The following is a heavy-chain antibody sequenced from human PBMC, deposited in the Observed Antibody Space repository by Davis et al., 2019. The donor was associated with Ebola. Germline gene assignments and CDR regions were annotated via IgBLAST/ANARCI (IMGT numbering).Heavy chain of an antibody. V-gene: IGHV3-7*01. CDR2: IMQAGSEK. CDR1: GFTFSSYW. CDR3: ASRYGSVYYYYGMDV. Sequence: GESLKISCAASGFTFSSYWMSWVRQAPGKGLEWVANIMQAGSEKYYVDSVKGRFTISRDNAKNSLYLQMNSLRDEDTAVYYCASRYGSVYYYYGMDVWGQGTTVTVSS. D-gene: IGHD3-10*01. J-gene: IGHJ6*02.